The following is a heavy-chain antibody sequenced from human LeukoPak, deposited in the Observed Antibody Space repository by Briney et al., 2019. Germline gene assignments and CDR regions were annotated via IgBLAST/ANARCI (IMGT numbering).Heavy chain of an antibody. CDR3: ARDLYYYGSGSNPSTYYFDY. CDR1: GGTFSSYA. J-gene: IGHJ4*02. CDR2: IIPICGTA. D-gene: IGHD3-10*01. V-gene: IGHV1-69*13. Sequence: GASVKVSCKASGGTFSSYAISWVRQAPGQGLEWMGGIIPICGTANYAQKFQGRVTITADESTSTAYMELSSLRSEDTAVYYCARDLYYYGSGSNPSTYYFDYWGQGTLVTVSS.